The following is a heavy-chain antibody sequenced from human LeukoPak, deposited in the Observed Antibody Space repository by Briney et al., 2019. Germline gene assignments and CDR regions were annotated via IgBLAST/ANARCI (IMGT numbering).Heavy chain of an antibody. CDR3: AREKIIVADLYYFDY. Sequence: SETLSLTCAVYGGSFSDYYWSWIRQPPGKGLEWIGEINHSGSTNYNPSLKSRVTMSVDTSKNQFSLKLSSVTAADTAVYYCAREKIIVADLYYFDYWGQGTLVTVSS. V-gene: IGHV4-34*01. D-gene: IGHD5-12*01. CDR2: INHSGST. CDR1: GGSFSDYY. J-gene: IGHJ4*02.